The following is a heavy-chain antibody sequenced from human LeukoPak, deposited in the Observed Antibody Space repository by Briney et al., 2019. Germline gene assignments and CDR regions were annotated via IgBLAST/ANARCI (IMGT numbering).Heavy chain of an antibody. Sequence: SETLSLTCTVSGGSITGGNYDWSWVRQPAGKGLEWIGRIHTSGSTNYNPSLKSRVAISLDTSKNQVSLKLISVTAADTAIYYCARRVGWNAFDIWGQGTVVTVSS. J-gene: IGHJ3*02. CDR1: GGSITGGNYD. CDR2: IHTSGST. CDR3: ARRVGWNAFDI. D-gene: IGHD1-26*01. V-gene: IGHV4-61*02.